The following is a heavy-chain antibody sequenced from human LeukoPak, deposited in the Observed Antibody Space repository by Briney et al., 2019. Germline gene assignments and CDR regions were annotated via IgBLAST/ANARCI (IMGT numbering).Heavy chain of an antibody. D-gene: IGHD5-18*01. CDR2: ISYDGSNK. CDR3: AKEARDTRGYSYGEGRFDY. Sequence: GGSLRLSCGAWGFTFSHYGMHGVRQAPGKGLEGVAVISYDGSNKFYADSVKGRFTISRDNSKNTLYLQMHSLRAGDTAVYYCAKEARDTRGYSYGEGRFDYWGQGTLVTVSS. CDR1: GFTFSHYG. J-gene: IGHJ4*02. V-gene: IGHV3-30*18.